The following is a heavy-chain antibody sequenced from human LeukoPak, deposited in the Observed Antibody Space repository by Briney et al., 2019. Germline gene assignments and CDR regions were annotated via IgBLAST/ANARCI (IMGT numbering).Heavy chain of an antibody. V-gene: IGHV3-30*03. CDR2: ISFDGSNT. J-gene: IGHJ4*02. Sequence: GGSLRLSCAASGFTFSGYGMHWARQAPGKGLEWVAVISFDGSNTYYADSVKGRFIIYRDNSKNTLYLQMNSLRTDDTAAYYCASRPRAEEWLVVFDYWDQGTLATVTS. CDR1: GFTFSGYG. D-gene: IGHD6-19*01. CDR3: ASRPRAEEWLVVFDY.